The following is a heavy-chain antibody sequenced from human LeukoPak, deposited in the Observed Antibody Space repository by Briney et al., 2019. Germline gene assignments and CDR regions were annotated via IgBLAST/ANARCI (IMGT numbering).Heavy chain of an antibody. D-gene: IGHD5-12*01. CDR1: SYSISSGYY. V-gene: IGHV4-38-2*02. CDR2: IYHSGST. Sequence: SETLSLTCALSSYSISSGYYWGWTRQPPGKGLEWIGSIYHSGSTYYNPSLKSRVTISVDTSKNQFSLKLSAVTAADTAVYYCARDHSGYEHWGQGTLVTVSS. J-gene: IGHJ4*02. CDR3: ARDHSGYEH.